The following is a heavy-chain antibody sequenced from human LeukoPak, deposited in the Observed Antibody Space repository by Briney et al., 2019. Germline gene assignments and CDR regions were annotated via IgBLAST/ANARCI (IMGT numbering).Heavy chain of an antibody. J-gene: IGHJ4*02. V-gene: IGHV4-59*08. D-gene: IGHD3-16*02. CDR3: ARSDIWGSYRFLDY. CDR1: GGSINSFY. CDR2: MLYSGST. Sequence: SETLSLTCTVSGGSINSFYWSWIRQSPGKGLEWIGYMLYSGSTNQNPSLRSRVTISVDTSKNQVSLKLSSVTAADTAVYYCARSDIWGSYRFLDYWGQGALVTVSS.